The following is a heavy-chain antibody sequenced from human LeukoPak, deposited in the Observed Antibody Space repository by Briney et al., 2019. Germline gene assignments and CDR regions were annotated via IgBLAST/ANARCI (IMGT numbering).Heavy chain of an antibody. J-gene: IGHJ4*01. CDR2: INPNSGGT. V-gene: IGHV1-2*06. CDR1: GYTFTGYY. Sequence: ASVKVSCKASGYTFTGYYMHWVRQAPGQGLEWMGRINPNSGGTNYAQKFQGRVTMTRDTSISTAYMELSRLRSDDTAVYYCARDQAEGSGFHDYWGQGTLVTGSS. D-gene: IGHD3-10*01. CDR3: ARDQAEGSGFHDY.